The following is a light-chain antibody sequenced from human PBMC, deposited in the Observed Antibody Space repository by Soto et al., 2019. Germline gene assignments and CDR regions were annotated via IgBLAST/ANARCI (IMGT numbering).Light chain of an antibody. V-gene: IGLV1-44*01. CDR1: SSNIGSNT. CDR2: SSY. CDR3: ADWDDSLKAI. J-gene: IGLJ7*01. Sequence: QSVLTQPPSVSGTPGQRVTISCSGSSSNIGSNTVNWYQQFPGTAPRLLIYSSYQRPSGVPDRFSGSQSGTSASLAISGLQSDDEAAYYCADWDDSLKAIFGGGTQLTVL.